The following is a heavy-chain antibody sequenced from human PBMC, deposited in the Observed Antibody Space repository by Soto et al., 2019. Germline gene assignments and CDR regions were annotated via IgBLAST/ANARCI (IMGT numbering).Heavy chain of an antibody. Sequence: TLSLTCTVSGGSISSYYWSWIRQPPGKGLEWIGYIYYSGSTNYNPSLKSRVTISVDTSKNQFSLKLSSVTAADTAVYYCARGGSSSWYTHYYFDYWGQGTLVTVSS. D-gene: IGHD6-13*01. V-gene: IGHV4-59*01. CDR1: GGSISSYY. J-gene: IGHJ4*02. CDR2: IYYSGST. CDR3: ARGGSSSWYTHYYFDY.